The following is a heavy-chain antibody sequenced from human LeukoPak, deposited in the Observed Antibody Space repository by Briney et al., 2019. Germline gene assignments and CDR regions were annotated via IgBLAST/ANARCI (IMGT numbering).Heavy chain of an antibody. CDR2: ISGSGGST. V-gene: IGHV3-23*01. J-gene: IGHJ4*02. CDR1: GFTFSSYA. D-gene: IGHD4-17*01. Sequence: GGSLRLSCAASGFTFSSYAMSWVCQAPGKGLEWVSAISGSGGSTYYADSVKGRFTIPRDNSKNTLYLQMNSLRAEDTAVYYRAKETITVTTTSFDYWGQGTLVTVSS. CDR3: AKETITVTTTSFDY.